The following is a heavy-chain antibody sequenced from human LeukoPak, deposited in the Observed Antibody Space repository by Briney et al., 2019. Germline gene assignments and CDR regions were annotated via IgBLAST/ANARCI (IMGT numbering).Heavy chain of an antibody. CDR3: TGRRTYYDILTGYYEEYFQH. V-gene: IGHV3-15*01. Sequence: GGSPRLSCAASGFTFSNAWMSWVRQAPGKGLEWVGRIKSKTDGGTTDYAAPVKGRFTISRDDSKNTLYLQMNSLKTEDTAVYYCTGRRTYYDILTGYYEEYFQHWGQGTLVTVSS. D-gene: IGHD3-9*01. CDR1: GFTFSNAW. J-gene: IGHJ1*01. CDR2: IKSKTDGGTT.